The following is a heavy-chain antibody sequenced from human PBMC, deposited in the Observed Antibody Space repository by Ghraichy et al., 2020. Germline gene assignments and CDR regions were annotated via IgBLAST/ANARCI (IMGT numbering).Heavy chain of an antibody. J-gene: IGHJ6*02. Sequence: GESLNISCAASGFTFSSYSMNWVRQAPGKGLEWVSYISSSSSTIYYADSVKGRFTISRDNAKNSLYLQMNSLRDEDTAVYYCARDHRRGRYYDFWSGYYTGIDYYYGMDVWGQGTTVTVSS. CDR3: ARDHRRGRYYDFWSGYYTGIDYYYGMDV. D-gene: IGHD3-3*01. V-gene: IGHV3-48*02. CDR2: ISSSSSTI. CDR1: GFTFSSYS.